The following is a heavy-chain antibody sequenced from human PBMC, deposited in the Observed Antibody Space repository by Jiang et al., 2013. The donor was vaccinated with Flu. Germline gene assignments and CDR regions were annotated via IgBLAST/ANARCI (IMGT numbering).Heavy chain of an antibody. CDR3: ASFGPLAVGAHRWAFDS. J-gene: IGHJ5*01. D-gene: IGHD3-16*01. Sequence: QLLESGPGLVKPSETLSLNCTVSGVSINSYYWNWIRQPPGKGLEWIGYIYYSGTTFYNPSLKSRVTISVDTSKNQFSLSLRSVTAADTAVYYCASFGPLAVGAHRWAFDSWGQGALVTVSS. CDR2: IYYSGTT. V-gene: IGHV4-59*01. CDR1: GVSINSYY.